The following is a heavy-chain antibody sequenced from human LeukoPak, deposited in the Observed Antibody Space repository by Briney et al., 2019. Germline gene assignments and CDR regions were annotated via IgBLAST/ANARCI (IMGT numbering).Heavy chain of an antibody. CDR3: AKCQVLGGGSCSPFDY. V-gene: IGHV3-23*01. D-gene: IGHD2-15*01. Sequence: PGGSLSLSCAASGFTFSSYAMSWVRQAPGKGLEWVSAISGSGGSTYYAASVKGRFTISRDNSKNTLYLQMSSLRAEDTAVYYCAKCQVLGGGSCSPFDYWGQGTLVTVSS. J-gene: IGHJ4*02. CDR1: GFTFSSYA. CDR2: ISGSGGST.